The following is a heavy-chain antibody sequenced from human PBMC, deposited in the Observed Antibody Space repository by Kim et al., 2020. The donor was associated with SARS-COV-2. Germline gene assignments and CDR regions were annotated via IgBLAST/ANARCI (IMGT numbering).Heavy chain of an antibody. Sequence: SETLSLTCTVSGGSISSGGYYWSWIRQHPGKGLEWIGYIYYSGSTYYNPSLKSRVTISVDTSKNQFSLKLSSVTAADTAVYYCARLGREYSYGSYWGQGTLVTVSS. V-gene: IGHV4-31*03. CDR2: IYYSGST. CDR3: ARLGREYSYGSY. D-gene: IGHD5-18*01. J-gene: IGHJ4*02. CDR1: GGSISSGGYY.